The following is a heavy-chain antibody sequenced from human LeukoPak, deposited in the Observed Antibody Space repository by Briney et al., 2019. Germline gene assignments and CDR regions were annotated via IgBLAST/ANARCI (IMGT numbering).Heavy chain of an antibody. D-gene: IGHD4-11*01. Sequence: GGALRLSCAASGFTVSSYYMTWVRQAPGKGLEWVSVMYSGGSTDYADSVKGRVAISRDNSQNTVFLQMNSVRVEDTAVYYCARSYSNHLFGMDVWGQGTAVT. V-gene: IGHV3-66*01. J-gene: IGHJ6*02. CDR2: MYSGGST. CDR3: ARSYSNHLFGMDV. CDR1: GFTVSSYY.